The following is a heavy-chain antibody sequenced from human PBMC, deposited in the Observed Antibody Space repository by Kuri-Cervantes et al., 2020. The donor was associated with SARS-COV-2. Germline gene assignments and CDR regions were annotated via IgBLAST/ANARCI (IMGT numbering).Heavy chain of an antibody. CDR2: ISAYNGNT. J-gene: IGHJ6*02. V-gene: IGHV1-18*04. Sequence: GSVKDTCQASGCTFTSYCISWVRQAPGQGLEWMGWISAYNGNTNYAQKLQGRVTITTDTSTSTAYMEPRSLRSDDTAVYYCASDGQGGRIRSTIVGVAYYGMDVWGPGTTVTVSS. CDR3: ASDGQGGRIRSTIVGVAYYGMDV. D-gene: IGHD3-3*01. CDR1: GCTFTSYC.